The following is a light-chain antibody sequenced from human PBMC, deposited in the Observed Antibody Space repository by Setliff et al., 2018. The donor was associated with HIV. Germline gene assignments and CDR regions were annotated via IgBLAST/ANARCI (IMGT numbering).Light chain of an antibody. J-gene: IGLJ3*02. CDR3: ALFLGRGMV. CDR2: STT. V-gene: IGLV8-61*01. CDR1: SVAVSTTHY. Sequence: QTVVTQEPSLSVSPGGTVTLTCGSSSVAVSTTHYPSWYQQTPGQPPRTLIYSTTIRSSGVPDRFSGSILGEKAALTITGAQGDDESDYYCALFLGRGMVFGGGTKVTVL.